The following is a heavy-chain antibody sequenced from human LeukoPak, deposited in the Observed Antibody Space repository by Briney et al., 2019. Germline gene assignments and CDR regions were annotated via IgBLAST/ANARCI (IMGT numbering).Heavy chain of an antibody. D-gene: IGHD6-19*01. V-gene: IGHV3-48*03. Sequence: PGGSLRLSCAASGFTFSSYVMNWVRQAPGKGLEWVSYISSSVSTIYYADSVKGRFTISRDNAKNSLYLQMNSLRAQDTAVYYSARAIQRIAVAGTESDYWGQGTLVTVSS. J-gene: IGHJ4*02. CDR3: ARAIQRIAVAGTESDY. CDR2: ISSSVSTI. CDR1: GFTFSSYV.